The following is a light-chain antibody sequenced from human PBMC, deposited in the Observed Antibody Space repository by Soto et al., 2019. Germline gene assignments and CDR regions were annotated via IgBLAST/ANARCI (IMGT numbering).Light chain of an antibody. J-gene: IGKJ1*01. CDR1: QTISHW. CDR3: QQYNTYWT. Sequence: DIHLTQSPSTLSASVGDRVTITCRASQTISHWSAWYQQKPGKAPKLLIFDASSLENGVPSRFSGSGSGTEFTLTITGLQPDDFATYYCQQYNTYWTFGQGTKVEI. V-gene: IGKV1-5*01. CDR2: DAS.